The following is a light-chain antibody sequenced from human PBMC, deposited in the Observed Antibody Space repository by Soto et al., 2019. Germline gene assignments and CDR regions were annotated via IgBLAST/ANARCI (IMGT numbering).Light chain of an antibody. J-gene: IGKJ5*01. CDR2: EVS. Sequence: DVVMTQTPLSLSVAPGQPASISCKSSRSLLHITGETFLFWYLQKPGQSPQLLIYEVSTRVSGVPDRFSGSGSGTDFTLEISRVATDDVGIYYCMQSTQLPPTFGQGTRLGIE. CDR3: MQSTQLPPT. CDR1: RSLLHITGETF. V-gene: IGKV2D-29*02.